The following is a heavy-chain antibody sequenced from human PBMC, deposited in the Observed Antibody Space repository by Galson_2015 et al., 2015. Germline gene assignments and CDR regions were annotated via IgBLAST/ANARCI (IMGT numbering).Heavy chain of an antibody. Sequence: SVKVSCKASGYTFTSYGISWVRQAPGQGLEWMGRIIPILGIANYAQKFQGRVTITADKSTSTAYMELSSLRSEDTAVYYCAGGRNYYGAPYNWFDPWGQGTMVTVSS. D-gene: IGHD4-17*01. CDR2: IIPILGIA. CDR1: GYTFTSYG. CDR3: AGGRNYYGAPYNWFDP. V-gene: IGHV1-69*04. J-gene: IGHJ5*01.